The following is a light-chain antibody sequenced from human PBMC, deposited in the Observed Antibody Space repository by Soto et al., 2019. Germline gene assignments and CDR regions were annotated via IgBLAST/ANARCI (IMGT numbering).Light chain of an antibody. CDR2: GAS. J-gene: IGKJ5*01. CDR3: QQYNNWLIT. V-gene: IGKV3-15*01. CDR1: QSVSGN. Sequence: EIVMTQSPATLSVSPGERATLSCRASQSVSGNLAWYQQKPGQAPRLLIYGASTRATGIPARFSGSVSGTEFTLTISSLQSEDFAVYYCQQYNNWLITFGQGTRLEIK.